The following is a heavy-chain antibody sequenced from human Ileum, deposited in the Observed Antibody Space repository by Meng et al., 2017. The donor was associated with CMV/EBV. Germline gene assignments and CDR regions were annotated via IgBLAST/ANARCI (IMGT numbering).Heavy chain of an antibody. CDR3: ARRNCDSTTCYIDY. V-gene: IGHV1-18*01. J-gene: IGHJ4*02. CDR1: GYTFSSFG. CDR2: ISSYNGNT. Sequence: SGYTFSSFGISCVRQAPGQGLEWMGWISSYNGNTNYAQNFQGRVIMTRDTSTSTSYMELRSLRSDDTAVYYCARRNCDSTTCYIDYWGQGTLVTVSS. D-gene: IGHD2-2*01.